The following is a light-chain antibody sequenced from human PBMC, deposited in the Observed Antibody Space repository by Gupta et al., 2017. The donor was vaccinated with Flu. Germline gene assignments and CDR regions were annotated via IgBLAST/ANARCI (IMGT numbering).Light chain of an antibody. CDR2: LNSDGSH. CDR3: QTGGTGIWV. V-gene: IGLV4-69*01. J-gene: IGLJ3*02. CDR1: TGHSSGS. Sequence: KLPATPSTGHSSGSMAWHQQQPPKCPPYLMKLNSDGSHSEVDGSPDRFSGSSSGAERYLTISSLQAEDEADYYCQTGGTGIWVFGGGTKLTVL.